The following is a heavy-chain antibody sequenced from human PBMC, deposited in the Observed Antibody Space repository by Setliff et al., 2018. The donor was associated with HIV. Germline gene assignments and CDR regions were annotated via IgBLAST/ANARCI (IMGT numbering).Heavy chain of an antibody. CDR1: GFTFTDYI. CDR2: TNSDGSGT. V-gene: IGHV3-74*01. D-gene: IGHD3-10*01. Sequence: GGSLRLSCAGSGFTFTDYIMHWVRQVPGKGLVWVSRTNSDGSGTSYADSVKGRFTISRDNAKNSMDLQMNSLRAEDTAIYYCARKLRPGHGVDVWGQGTTVTVSS. CDR3: ARKLRPGHGVDV. J-gene: IGHJ6*02.